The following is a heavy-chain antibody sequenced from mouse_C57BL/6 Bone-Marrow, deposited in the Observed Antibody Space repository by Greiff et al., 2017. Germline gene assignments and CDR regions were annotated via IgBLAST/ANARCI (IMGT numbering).Heavy chain of an antibody. CDR1: GYTFPSSG. Sequence: QVQLQQSGAELARPGASVKLSCKASGYTFPSSGISWVKQRTGQGLEWIGEIYPRSGNTYYNEKFKGKATLTADKSSSTAYMELRSLTSEDSAVYFCARWDYYGSSPAWFAYWGQGTLVTVSA. CDR3: ARWDYYGSSPAWFAY. CDR2: IYPRSGNT. J-gene: IGHJ3*01. V-gene: IGHV1-81*01. D-gene: IGHD1-1*01.